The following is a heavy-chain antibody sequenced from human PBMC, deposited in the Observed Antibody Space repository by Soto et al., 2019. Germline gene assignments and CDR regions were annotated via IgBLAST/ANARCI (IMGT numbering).Heavy chain of an antibody. J-gene: IGHJ3*01. Sequence: EVQVLESGGGLVQPGGSLRLSCAASGFTFSSYAMSWVRQAPGKGLEWVSVISGSGGSTNYADSVKGRFTISGDNSRNTLYLQMNSLRAEDTALYYCVKNIGYCTGGSCRGSAFGVWGQGTMVTVSS. CDR3: VKNIGYCTGGSCRGSAFGV. D-gene: IGHD2-15*01. CDR2: ISGSGGST. V-gene: IGHV3-23*01. CDR1: GFTFSSYA.